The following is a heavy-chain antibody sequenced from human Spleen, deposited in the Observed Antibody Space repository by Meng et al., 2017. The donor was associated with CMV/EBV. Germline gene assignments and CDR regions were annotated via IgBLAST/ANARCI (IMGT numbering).Heavy chain of an antibody. Sequence: GESLKISCAASGFPFSSYWMSWVRQAPGKGLEWVANIKQDGSEKYYVDSVKGRFTISRDNAKNSLYLQMNSLRAEDTAVYYCARENSEYQLLYYYYYGMDVWGQGTTVTVSS. CDR1: GFPFSSYW. CDR2: IKQDGSEK. CDR3: ARENSEYQLLYYYYYGMDV. V-gene: IGHV3-7*01. D-gene: IGHD2-2*01. J-gene: IGHJ6*02.